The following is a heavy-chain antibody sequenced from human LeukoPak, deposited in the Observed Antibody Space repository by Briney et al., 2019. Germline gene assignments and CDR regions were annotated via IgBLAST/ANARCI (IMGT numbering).Heavy chain of an antibody. D-gene: IGHD3-10*01. CDR2: IYYTGIT. CDR3: ARDPFNGDDY. J-gene: IGHJ4*02. CDR1: GGSISSSSYY. Sequence: PSETLSLTCTVSGGSISSSSYYWGWIRQPPGKGLEWIGSIYYTGITYYNLSLKSRVTISVDTSKYQCSLRLSSVTAADTAVYYCARDPFNGDDYWGQGTLVTVSS. V-gene: IGHV4-39*07.